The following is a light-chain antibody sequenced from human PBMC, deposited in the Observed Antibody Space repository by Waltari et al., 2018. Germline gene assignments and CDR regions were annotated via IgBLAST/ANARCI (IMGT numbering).Light chain of an antibody. J-gene: IGLJ3*02. CDR1: ASNLGGNL. Sequence: QSVLTQPPSASGTPGQRVPISCSGRASNLGGNLVNWYQQLPGKTPKLLIYRSDQRPSGVPDRFSASKTGTSASLAISGLQSEDEADYFCASWDDSLNGHWVFGGGTKVTVL. CDR2: RSD. V-gene: IGLV1-44*01. CDR3: ASWDDSLNGHWV.